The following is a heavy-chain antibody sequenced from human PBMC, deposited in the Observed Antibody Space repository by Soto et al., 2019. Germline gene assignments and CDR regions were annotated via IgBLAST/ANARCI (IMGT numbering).Heavy chain of an antibody. CDR3: AREGFQRGGAFDI. D-gene: IGHD2-15*01. CDR1: GGSISSYY. Sequence: QVQLQESGPGLVKPSETLSLTCTVSGGSISSYYWSWIRQPPGKGLEWIGYIYYSGSTNYNPSLKSRVTISVDTSKNQFSLKLSSVTAADTAVYYCAREGFQRGGAFDIWGQGTMVTVSS. CDR2: IYYSGST. V-gene: IGHV4-59*01. J-gene: IGHJ3*02.